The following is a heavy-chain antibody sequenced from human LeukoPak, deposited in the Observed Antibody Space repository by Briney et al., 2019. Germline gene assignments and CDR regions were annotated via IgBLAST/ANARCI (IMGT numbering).Heavy chain of an antibody. CDR2: INHSGST. J-gene: IGHJ4*02. Sequence: SETLSLTCAVYGGSFSGYYWSWIRQPPGKGLEWIGEINHSGSTNYNPSLKSRVTISVDTSKNQFSLKLSSVTAADTAVYYCARRRGGVGASIFQDYWGQGTLVTVSS. CDR1: GGSFSGYY. V-gene: IGHV4-34*01. CDR3: ARRRGGVGASIFQDY. D-gene: IGHD1-26*01.